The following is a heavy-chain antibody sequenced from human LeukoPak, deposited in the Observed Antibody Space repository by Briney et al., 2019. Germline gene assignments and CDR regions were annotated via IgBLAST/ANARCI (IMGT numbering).Heavy chain of an antibody. Sequence: GRSLRLSCAASGFTFSSYGMHWVRQAPGKGLEWVAVISYDGSNKYYADSVKGRFTISRDNSKNTLYLQMNSLRAEDTAVYYCAKDYSIAVAGHRSDYWGQGTLVTVSS. CDR3: AKDYSIAVAGHRSDY. J-gene: IGHJ4*02. CDR1: GFTFSSYG. V-gene: IGHV3-30*18. D-gene: IGHD6-19*01. CDR2: ISYDGSNK.